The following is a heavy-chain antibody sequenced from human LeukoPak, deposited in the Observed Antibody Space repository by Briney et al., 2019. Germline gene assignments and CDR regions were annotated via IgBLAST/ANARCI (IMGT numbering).Heavy chain of an antibody. V-gene: IGHV3-74*01. CDR3: SSRLFD. CDR2: IKSDGSST. J-gene: IGHJ4*02. D-gene: IGHD6-25*01. Sequence: PGGSLRLSCAASGFTFSSYAMSWVRQAPGKGLEWVSCIKSDGSSTIYADSVKGRFTISRDNAKSTLYLQMNSLRAEDTAVYYCSSRLFDWGQGTLVTVSS. CDR1: GFTFSSYA.